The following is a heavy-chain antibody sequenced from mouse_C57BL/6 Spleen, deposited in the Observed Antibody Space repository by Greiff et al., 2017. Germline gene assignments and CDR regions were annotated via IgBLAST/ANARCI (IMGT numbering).Heavy chain of an antibody. D-gene: IGHD1-1*01. CDR2: ISYDGSN. Sequence: DVKLVESGPGLVKPSQSLSLTCSVTGYSITSGYYWNWIRQFPGNKLEWMGYISYDGSNNYNPSLKNRISITRDTSKNQFFLKLNSVTTEDTATYYCARGGYGSSRAWFAYWGQGTLVTVSA. CDR1: GYSITSGYY. V-gene: IGHV3-6*01. J-gene: IGHJ3*01. CDR3: ARGGYGSSRAWFAY.